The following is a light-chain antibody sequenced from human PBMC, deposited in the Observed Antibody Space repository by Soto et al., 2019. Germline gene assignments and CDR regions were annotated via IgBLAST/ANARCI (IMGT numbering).Light chain of an antibody. CDR2: KAS. V-gene: IGKV1-5*03. CDR3: QQYNSYPWT. CDR1: QSISSY. Sequence: DIQMTQSPSSLSASVGDRVTITCRASQSISSYLNWYQQKKGKAPKLLIYKASSLESGVPSRLRGSGSGTEFTLTISSLKTDDFATYYCQQYNSYPWTFGHGTKVDIK. J-gene: IGKJ1*01.